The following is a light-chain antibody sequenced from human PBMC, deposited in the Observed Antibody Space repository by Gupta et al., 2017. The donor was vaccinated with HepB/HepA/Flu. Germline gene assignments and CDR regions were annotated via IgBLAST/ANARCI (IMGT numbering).Light chain of an antibody. J-gene: IGLJ1*01. V-gene: IGLV1-40*01. CDR3: ATWDDSLSGYV. CDR2: GNS. CDR1: SSNIGAGYD. Sequence: QSVLTQPPSVSGAPGQRVTISCTGSSSNIGAGYDVHWYQQLPGTAPKLLIYGNSNRPSGVPDRFSGSKSGTSASLAISGLRSDDEADYYCATWDDSLSGYVFGNGTNVTVL.